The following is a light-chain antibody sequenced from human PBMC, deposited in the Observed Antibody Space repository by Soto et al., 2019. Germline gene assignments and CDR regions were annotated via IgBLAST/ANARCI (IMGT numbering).Light chain of an antibody. J-gene: IGLJ1*01. CDR2: GNS. V-gene: IGLV1-40*01. Sequence: QSVLTQPPSVSGAPGQRVTVSCTGSSSNIGATYEVHWYQQLPGTAPKLLIYGNSNRPSGVPDRFSGSKSGTSASLAITGLQAEDEADYYCQSYDSSLSGYVFGTGTQLTVL. CDR1: SSNIGATYE. CDR3: QSYDSSLSGYV.